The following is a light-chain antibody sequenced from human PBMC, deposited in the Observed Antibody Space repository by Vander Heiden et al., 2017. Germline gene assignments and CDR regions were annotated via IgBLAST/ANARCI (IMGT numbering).Light chain of an antibody. CDR2: VAS. Sequence: DIQMTQSPSSLSASVGYRVTITCRASQSISKYLNWYQQKPGEAPKLLIYVASSLQSGVPSRFSGSGFGTDFTLTINSLHPEDFATYYCQQSYSIPVTFGPGTKVDIK. CDR1: QSISKY. CDR3: QQSYSIPVT. V-gene: IGKV1-39*01. J-gene: IGKJ3*01.